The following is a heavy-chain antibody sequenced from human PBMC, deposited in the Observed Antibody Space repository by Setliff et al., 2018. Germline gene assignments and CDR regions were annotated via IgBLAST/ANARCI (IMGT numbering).Heavy chain of an antibody. CDR2: IYSSGRT. CDR3: VRQDILTSYYMFDY. J-gene: IGHJ4*02. Sequence: PSETLSLTCTVSGGSISSYYWIWIRQPPRKGLEWIGYIYSSGRTNYNPSLKSRVTLSVDTSNNQFSLKVSSVTAADTAVYYCVRQDILTSYYMFDYWGQGTLVTVSS. D-gene: IGHD3-9*01. CDR1: GGSISSYY. V-gene: IGHV4-59*08.